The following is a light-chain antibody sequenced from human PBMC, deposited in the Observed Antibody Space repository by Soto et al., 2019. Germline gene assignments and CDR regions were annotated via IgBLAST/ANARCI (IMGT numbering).Light chain of an antibody. CDR2: DAS. V-gene: IGKV3-11*01. CDR1: QSVSSY. CDR3: QQRSNWPPT. Sequence: EIVLPQSPATLSLSPGASATLSGRASQSVSSYLAWYQQKPGQAPRLLLYDASNRATGIPARFSGSGSGTDFTLTISSLEPEDFAVYYCQQRSNWPPTFGQGTRLEIK. J-gene: IGKJ5*01.